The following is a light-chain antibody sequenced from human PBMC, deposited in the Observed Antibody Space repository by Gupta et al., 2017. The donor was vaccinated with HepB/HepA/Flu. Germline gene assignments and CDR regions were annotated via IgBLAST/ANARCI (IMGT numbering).Light chain of an antibody. J-gene: IGLJ3*02. V-gene: IGLV2-14*03. CDR3: SSYTSSNTWV. CDR2: DVS. Sequence: QSALTQPASVSGSPGQSITISCTGTSSDVGVYNYVSWYQQHPGKAPKLMINDVSNRPAGISHRFSGSKAGNTASLTISGLQAEDEADYYCSSYTSSNTWVFGGGTKVTVL. CDR1: SSDVGVYNY.